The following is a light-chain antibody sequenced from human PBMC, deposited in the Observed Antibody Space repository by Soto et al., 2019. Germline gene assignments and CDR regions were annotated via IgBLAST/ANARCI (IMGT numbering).Light chain of an antibody. CDR2: QAS. Sequence: DIQMTQSPSTLSASVGDSVTITCRASQSISNWLAWYQQKPGKAPKLLIYQASSLESGVPSRFSGSASGTEFTLTITGLQPDDFATYYCQQYGDYSPITFGQGTRLQIK. CDR3: QQYGDYSPIT. J-gene: IGKJ5*01. V-gene: IGKV1-5*03. CDR1: QSISNW.